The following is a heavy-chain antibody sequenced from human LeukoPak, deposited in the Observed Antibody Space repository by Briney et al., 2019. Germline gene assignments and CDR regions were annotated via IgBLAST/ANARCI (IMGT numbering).Heavy chain of an antibody. Sequence: SETLSLTCTVSGGSISSYYWSWIRQPPGKGLEWIGEINYSGASNYNPSLKSRVTVSIDTSKNQFSLKLSSVTAADTAVYYCARGVYSDSRGYRYYFDSWGQGTLVTVSS. CDR1: GGSISSYY. CDR2: INYSGAS. D-gene: IGHD3-22*01. J-gene: IGHJ4*02. V-gene: IGHV4-34*01. CDR3: ARGVYSDSRGYRYYFDS.